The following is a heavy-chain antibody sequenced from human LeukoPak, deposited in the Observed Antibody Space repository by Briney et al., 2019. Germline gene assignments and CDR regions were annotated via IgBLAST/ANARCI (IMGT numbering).Heavy chain of an antibody. CDR2: ISPSGGDT. Sequence: GGSLRLSCAASGFTFSSYAMTWVRQAPGEGLEWVSAISPSGGDTYYADSVKGRFTISRDNSKNTLYLQMNSLRAEDTAVYYCARANSYSYGSHFDYWGQGTLVTVSS. V-gene: IGHV3-23*01. J-gene: IGHJ4*02. CDR3: ARANSYSYGSHFDY. CDR1: GFTFSSYA. D-gene: IGHD5-18*01.